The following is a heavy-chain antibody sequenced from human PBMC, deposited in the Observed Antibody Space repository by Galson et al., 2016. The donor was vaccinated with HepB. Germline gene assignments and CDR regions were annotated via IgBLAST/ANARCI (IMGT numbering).Heavy chain of an antibody. J-gene: IGHJ4*02. V-gene: IGHV3-33*01. D-gene: IGHD6-19*01. CDR1: GFSFSTYA. CDR3: ASSIAVAGIIDY. CDR2: IWSGAIKK. Sequence: SLRLSCAGSGFSFSTYAVHWVRQTPGKGLEWVAVIWSGAIKKYYADSVEGRFTLSRDDSEHTVYLQISTLRVEDTAMYYCASSIAVAGIIDYWGQGTLVTVSS.